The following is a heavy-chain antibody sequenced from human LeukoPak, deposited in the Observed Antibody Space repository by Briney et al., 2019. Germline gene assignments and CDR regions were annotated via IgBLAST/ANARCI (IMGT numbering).Heavy chain of an antibody. Sequence: ASVKVSCKASGYTFTSYDINWVRQATGQGLEWMGWMNPNSDNTGYEQKFQGRLTITRNTSISTAYMELSSLRSEDTAVYYCASSRPIYYYDSSGPSVDYYYMDVWGKGTTVTISS. V-gene: IGHV1-8*03. CDR3: ASSRPIYYYDSSGPSVDYYYMDV. CDR1: GYTFTSYD. CDR2: MNPNSDNT. D-gene: IGHD3-22*01. J-gene: IGHJ6*03.